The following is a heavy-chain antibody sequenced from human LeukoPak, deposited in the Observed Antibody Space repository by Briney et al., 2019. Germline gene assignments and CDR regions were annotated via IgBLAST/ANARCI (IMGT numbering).Heavy chain of an antibody. CDR1: GGSISSGGYY. CDR3: ARGPRCSGGSCYSGIDY. V-gene: IGHV4-30-2*01. J-gene: IGHJ4*02. CDR2: IYHSGST. Sequence: PSQTLSLTCTVSGGSISSGGYYWSWIRQPPGKGLEWIGYIYHSGSTYYNPSLKSRVTISVDRSKNQFSLKLSSVTAADTAVYYCARGPRCSGGSCYSGIDYWGQGTLVTVSS. D-gene: IGHD2-15*01.